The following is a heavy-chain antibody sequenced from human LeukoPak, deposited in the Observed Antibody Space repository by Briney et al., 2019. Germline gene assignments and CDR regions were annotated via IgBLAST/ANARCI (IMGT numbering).Heavy chain of an antibody. CDR2: IFYSGNT. D-gene: IGHD5-24*01. V-gene: IGHV4-38-2*02. CDR1: GYSVRSDYY. J-gene: IGHJ4*02. CDR3: ARHRSKWLQSSFDY. Sequence: SETLSLTCTVSGYSVRSDYYWAWIRQPPGKGLEWIGSIFYSGNTYDNPSLKSRVTISVDTSKNQFSLKLNSVTAADTAVYYCARHRSKWLQSSFDYWGQGTLVTVSS.